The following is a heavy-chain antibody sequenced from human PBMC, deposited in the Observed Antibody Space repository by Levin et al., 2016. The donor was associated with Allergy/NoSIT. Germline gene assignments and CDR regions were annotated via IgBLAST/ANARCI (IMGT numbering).Heavy chain of an antibody. D-gene: IGHD1-7*01. V-gene: IGHV3-30*04. Sequence: GGSLRLSCAASGFTFSTYTMWWVRQAPGKGLEWVAVTSYDETNRFYADSVRGRFTISRDNSKNTLFLQMSSLRGEDTAVYYCAKAVADGHCGTKGCQHGAYVDYWGQGVLVTVSS. CDR1: GFTFSTYT. CDR2: TSYDETNR. J-gene: IGHJ4*02. CDR3: AKAVADGHCGTKGCQHGAYVDY.